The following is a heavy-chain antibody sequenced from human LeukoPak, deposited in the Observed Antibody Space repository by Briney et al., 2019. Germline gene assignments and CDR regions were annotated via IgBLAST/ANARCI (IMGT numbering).Heavy chain of an antibody. CDR3: VKEAARPVPVDY. Sequence: PSETLSLTCTVSGGSISSSSYYWGWIRQPPGKGLDWVSAVSGRGSDTYYADSVKGRFSISRDNSKNTVYLQMNSLRAEDTAIYYCVKEAARPVPVDYWGQGTLVTVSS. V-gene: IGHV3-23*01. J-gene: IGHJ4*02. CDR1: GGSISSSSYY. CDR2: VSGRGSDT. D-gene: IGHD6-6*01.